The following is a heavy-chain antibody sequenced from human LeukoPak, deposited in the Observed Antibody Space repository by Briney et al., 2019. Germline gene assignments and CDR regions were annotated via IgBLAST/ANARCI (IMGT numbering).Heavy chain of an antibody. CDR2: IYYSGST. J-gene: IGHJ3*02. CDR1: GGSISSYN. D-gene: IGHD3-22*01. Sequence: SETLSLTCAVSGGSISSYNWSWIRQPPGKGLEWIGYIYYSGSTNYNPSLNSRVTISVDTSMNQFSLMLSSVTAADTAVYYCTRDSYSLAYYYDSSGYRDAWDIWGQGTMVAVSS. CDR3: TRDSYSLAYYYDSSGYRDAWDI. V-gene: IGHV4-59*01.